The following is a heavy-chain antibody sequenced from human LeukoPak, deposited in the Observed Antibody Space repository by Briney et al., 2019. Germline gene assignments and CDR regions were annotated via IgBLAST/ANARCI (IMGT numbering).Heavy chain of an antibody. J-gene: IGHJ6*04. D-gene: IGHD3-10*02. V-gene: IGHV3-74*01. CDR2: INSDASNT. Sequence: GGSLRLSCAASGFTFSSFGMTWVRQAPGKGLVWVSRINSDASNTDYADSVKGRFTISRDNAKNSLYLQMNSLRAEDTAVYYCAELGITMIGGVWGKGTTVTISS. CDR1: GFTFSSFG. CDR3: AELGITMIGGV.